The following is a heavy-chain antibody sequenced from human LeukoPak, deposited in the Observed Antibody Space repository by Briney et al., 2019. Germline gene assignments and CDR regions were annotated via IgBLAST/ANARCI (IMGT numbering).Heavy chain of an antibody. Sequence: SETLSLTCAVYGGSFSGYYWSWIRQPPGRGLEWIGEINHSGSTNYNPSLKSRVTISVDTSKNQFSLKLSSVTAADTAVYYCARQNGGTWNYYYYMDVWGKGTTVTVSS. V-gene: IGHV4-34*01. CDR3: ARQNGGTWNYYYYMDV. CDR1: GGSFSGYY. D-gene: IGHD1-1*01. CDR2: INHSGST. J-gene: IGHJ6*03.